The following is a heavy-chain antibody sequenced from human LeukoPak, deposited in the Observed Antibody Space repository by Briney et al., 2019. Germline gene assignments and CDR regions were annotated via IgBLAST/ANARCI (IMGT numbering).Heavy chain of an antibody. CDR1: GVTLSNYG. Sequence: GGSLRLSCAVSGVTLSNYGMSWVRQAPGKGLEWVAGISGSGGGTTYADSVKGRFTISRDNAKNTLFLQMNSLRAEDTAVYFCAKRGVVIRVILVGFHKEAYYFDSWGQGALVTVSS. CDR2: ISGSGGGT. V-gene: IGHV3-23*01. CDR3: AKRGVVIRVILVGFHKEAYYFDS. D-gene: IGHD3-22*01. J-gene: IGHJ4*02.